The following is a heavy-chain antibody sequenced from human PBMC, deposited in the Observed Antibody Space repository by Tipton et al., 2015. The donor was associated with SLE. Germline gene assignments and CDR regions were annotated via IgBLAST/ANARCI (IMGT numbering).Heavy chain of an antibody. CDR1: GGSISSGSYY. Sequence: TLSLTCTVSGGSISSGSYYWSWIRQPAGKGLEWIGHIYTSGSTNYNPSLKSRVTISVDTSKNQFSLKLRSVTAADTAVDYCARDMGIDAFDIWGQGKMVTVSS. CDR2: IYTSGST. V-gene: IGHV4-61*09. D-gene: IGHD7-27*01. J-gene: IGHJ3*02. CDR3: ARDMGIDAFDI.